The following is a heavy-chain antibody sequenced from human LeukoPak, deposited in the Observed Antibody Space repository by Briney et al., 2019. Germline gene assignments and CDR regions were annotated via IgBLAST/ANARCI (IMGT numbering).Heavy chain of an antibody. CDR2: IYSGGNT. CDR1: GFTVSRNY. J-gene: IGHJ4*02. V-gene: IGHV3-66*01. CDR3: ARDTYYYDSSSYSRHFDS. D-gene: IGHD3-22*01. Sequence: GGSLRLSCAASGFTVSRNYMSWVRQAPGKGLEWVSVIYSGGNTYYADFVKGRFTISRDNSKNTLYLQMNSLRAEDTAVYYCARDTYYYDSSSYSRHFDSWGQGTLVTVSS.